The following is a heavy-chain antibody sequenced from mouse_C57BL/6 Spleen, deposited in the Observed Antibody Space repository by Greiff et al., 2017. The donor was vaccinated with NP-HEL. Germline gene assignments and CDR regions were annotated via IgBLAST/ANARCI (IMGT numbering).Heavy chain of an antibody. D-gene: IGHD2-4*01. CDR2: INPNNGGT. Sequence: VQLQQSGPELVKPGASVKISCKASGYTFTDYYMNWVKQSHGKSLEWIGDINPNNGGTSYNQKFKGKATLTVDTSSSTAYMQLRSLTSEDSAVYYCTSWGQIYYDKDFDYWGQGTTLTVAS. V-gene: IGHV1-26*01. J-gene: IGHJ2*01. CDR1: GYTFTDYY. CDR3: TSWGQIYYDKDFDY.